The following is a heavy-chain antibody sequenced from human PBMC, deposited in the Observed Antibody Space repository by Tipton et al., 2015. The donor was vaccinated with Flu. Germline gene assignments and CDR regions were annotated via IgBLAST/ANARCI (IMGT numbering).Heavy chain of an antibody. Sequence: TLSLTCAVYGGSFTDYYWSWIRQPPGKGLEWIGEIHHSGNTKYNPSLKSRVTISVDTSKNQFSLKVNSVTAADTAVYYCARGAGCLWEMEYGGQGTLVTVSS. CDR1: GGSFTDYY. CDR2: IHHSGNT. CDR3: ARGAGCLWEMEY. D-gene: IGHD5-24*01. V-gene: IGHV4-34*01. J-gene: IGHJ4*02.